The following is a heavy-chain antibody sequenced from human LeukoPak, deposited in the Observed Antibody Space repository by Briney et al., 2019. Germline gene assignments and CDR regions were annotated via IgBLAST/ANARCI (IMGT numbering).Heavy chain of an antibody. CDR3: ARIITGTTGSVVGYFEY. J-gene: IGHJ4*02. V-gene: IGHV3-48*01. D-gene: IGHD1-20*01. CDR2: ISSSSSNI. CDR1: GFTFSSYS. Sequence: GGSLRLSCAASGFTFSSYSMKWVRQAPGKGLEWVSYISSSSSNIYYADSVKGRFTISRDNAKNSLYLQMNSLRAEDTAVYYCARIITGTTGSVVGYFEYCGQGALVSVSS.